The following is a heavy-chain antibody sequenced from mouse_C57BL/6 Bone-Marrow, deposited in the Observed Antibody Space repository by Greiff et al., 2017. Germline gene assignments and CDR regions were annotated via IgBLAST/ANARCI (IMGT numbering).Heavy chain of an antibody. V-gene: IGHV1-19*01. Sequence: EVQLQQSGPVLVKPGASVKMSCKASGYTFTDYYMNWVKQSHGKSLEWIGVINPYNGGTSYNQKFKGKATLTVDKSSSTAYMELNSLTSEDSAVXYWASPCGSRGGDYWGQGTTLTVSS. CDR1: GYTFTDYY. CDR3: ASPCGSRGGDY. J-gene: IGHJ2*01. CDR2: INPYNGGT. D-gene: IGHD1-1*01.